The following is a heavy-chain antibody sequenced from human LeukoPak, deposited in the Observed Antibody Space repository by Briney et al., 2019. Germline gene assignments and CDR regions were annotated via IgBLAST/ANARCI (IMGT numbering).Heavy chain of an antibody. J-gene: IGHJ4*02. CDR2: IWYDGSNK. V-gene: IGHV3-33*01. Sequence: GGSLRLSCAASGFTFSSYGMHWVRQAPGKELEWVAVIWYDGSNKYYVDSVKGRFTISRDNSKNTLYLQMNSLRVEDTAVYYCARDSSSAYYFDYWGQGTLVTVFS. D-gene: IGHD6-13*01. CDR3: ARDSSSAYYFDY. CDR1: GFTFSSYG.